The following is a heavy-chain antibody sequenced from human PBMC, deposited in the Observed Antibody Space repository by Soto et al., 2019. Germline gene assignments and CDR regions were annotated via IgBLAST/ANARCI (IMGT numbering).Heavy chain of an antibody. V-gene: IGHV1-8*01. CDR3: ASPARNYDFWSGYSFDI. CDR1: GYTFTSYD. CDR2: MNPNSGNT. J-gene: IGHJ3*02. Sequence: ASVKVSCKASGYTFTSYDINWVRQATGQGLEWMGWMNPNSGNTGYAQKFQGRVTMTRNISISTAYMELSSLRSEDTAVYYCASPARNYDFWSGYSFDIWGQGTMVTVSS. D-gene: IGHD3-3*01.